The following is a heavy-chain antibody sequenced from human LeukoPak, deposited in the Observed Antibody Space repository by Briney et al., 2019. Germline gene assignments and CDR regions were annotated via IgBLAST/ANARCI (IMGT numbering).Heavy chain of an antibody. Sequence: PGGSLRLSCAASGFTFSSYAMSWVRQAPGKGLEWVSAISGSGGSTYYADSVKGRFTISRDNSKNTLYRQMNSLRAEDTAVYYCAKDRGNSDAFDIWGQGTMVTVSS. CDR2: ISGSGGST. CDR3: AKDRGNSDAFDI. J-gene: IGHJ3*02. D-gene: IGHD4-23*01. V-gene: IGHV3-23*01. CDR1: GFTFSSYA.